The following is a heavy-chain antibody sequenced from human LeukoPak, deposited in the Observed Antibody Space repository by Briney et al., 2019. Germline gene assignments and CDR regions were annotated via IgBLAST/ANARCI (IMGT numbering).Heavy chain of an antibody. CDR2: INQDASEI. V-gene: IGHV3-7*01. J-gene: IGHJ4*02. D-gene: IGHD2-21*02. Sequence: GGSLRLSCAASGFTFSTYWMNWYRQAPGKGLEWVGNINQDASEINYVDSVRGRFTISRDNAKNSLHLHMNSLRAEDTAVYYCATDRDNSDWQKRFDSWGQGTLVTVSS. CDR1: GFTFSTYW. CDR3: ATDRDNSDWQKRFDS.